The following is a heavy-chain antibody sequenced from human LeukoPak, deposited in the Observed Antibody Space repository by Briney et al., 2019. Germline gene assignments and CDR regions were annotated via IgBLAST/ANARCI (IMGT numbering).Heavy chain of an antibody. Sequence: SETLSLTCTVSGYSISSGFYWGWIRQPPGKGLEWIGIIHHSGSTYYKSSLKSRVTISVDTSKNQLSLKLSSVTAADTAVYYCARDHYDILTGYPYWYFDLWGRGTLVTVSS. CDR2: IHHSGST. D-gene: IGHD3-9*01. CDR3: ARDHYDILTGYPYWYFDL. CDR1: GYSISSGFY. J-gene: IGHJ2*01. V-gene: IGHV4-38-2*02.